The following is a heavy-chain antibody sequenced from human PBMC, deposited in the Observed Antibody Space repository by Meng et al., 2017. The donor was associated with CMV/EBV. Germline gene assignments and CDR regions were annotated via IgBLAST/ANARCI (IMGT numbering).Heavy chain of an antibody. CDR2: IYYSGST. CDR1: GGSISSSSYY. V-gene: IGHV4-39*07. Sequence: SETLSLTCTVSGGSISSSSYYWGWIRQPPGKGLEWIGSIYYSGSTYYNPSLKSRVTISVDTSKNQFSLKLSSVTAADTAVYYCARDFVLMVYALRYFDYWGQGTLVTVPQ. J-gene: IGHJ4*02. CDR3: ARDFVLMVYALRYFDY. D-gene: IGHD2-8*01.